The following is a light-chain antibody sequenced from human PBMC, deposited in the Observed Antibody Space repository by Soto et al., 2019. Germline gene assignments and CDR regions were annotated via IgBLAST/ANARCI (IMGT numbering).Light chain of an antibody. CDR2: TSS. CDR1: QSINRY. Sequence: DIQMTQSPSSLSVSVGDRVTITCRASQSINRYLNWYQQKPGKAPKLLIYTSSNLQSGVPSRFCGSGFGTDFTLTISSLQPEDFATYYCQQIYITPYTFGQGTKLETK. CDR3: QQIYITPYT. J-gene: IGKJ2*01. V-gene: IGKV1-39*01.